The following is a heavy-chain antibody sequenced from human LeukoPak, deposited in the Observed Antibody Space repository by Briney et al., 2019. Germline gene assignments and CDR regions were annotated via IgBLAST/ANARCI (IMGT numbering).Heavy chain of an antibody. CDR2: IWYDGSNK. J-gene: IGHJ2*01. D-gene: IGHD3-9*01. Sequence: GGSLRLSCAASGFTFSSYGMHWVRQAPGKGLEWVAVIWYDGSNKYYADSVKGRFTISRDNSKNTLYLQMNSLRAEDTGVYYCARDMYYDILTGYYLGWYFDLWGRGTLVTVSS. CDR1: GFTFSSYG. V-gene: IGHV3-33*01. CDR3: ARDMYYDILTGYYLGWYFDL.